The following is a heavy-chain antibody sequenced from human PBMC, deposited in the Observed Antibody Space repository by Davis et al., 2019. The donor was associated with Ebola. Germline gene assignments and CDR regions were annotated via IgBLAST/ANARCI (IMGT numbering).Heavy chain of an antibody. CDR3: ARPYTSGQGNAFNV. V-gene: IGHV5-51*01. D-gene: IGHD6-19*01. J-gene: IGHJ3*01. CDR2: IYPGDSDV. Sequence: GESLKISCKGSGYSFTIYWISWVRQMPGNGLEWMGIIYPGDSDVRYSSSFQGHVTISADRAITTAYLQWSSLRASDTALYYCARPYTSGQGNAFNVWGQGTMVTVSS. CDR1: GYSFTIYW.